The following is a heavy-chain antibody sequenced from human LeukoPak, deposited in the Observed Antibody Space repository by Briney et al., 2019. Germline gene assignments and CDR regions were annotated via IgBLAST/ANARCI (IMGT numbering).Heavy chain of an antibody. Sequence: GGSLRLSCAASGFTLSSYSMNWVRQAPGKGLEWVSYISSSSSTIYYADPVKGRFTISRDNAKNSLYLQMNSLRAEDTAAYYCARNILLWFGELLGAFDIWGQGTMVTVSS. J-gene: IGHJ3*02. CDR3: ARNILLWFGELLGAFDI. CDR2: ISSSSSTI. V-gene: IGHV3-48*01. D-gene: IGHD3-10*01. CDR1: GFTLSSYS.